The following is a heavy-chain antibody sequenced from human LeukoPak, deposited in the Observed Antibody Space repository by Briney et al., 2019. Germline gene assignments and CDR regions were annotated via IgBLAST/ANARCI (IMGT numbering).Heavy chain of an antibody. J-gene: IGHJ4*02. CDR3: ARTVTTTHFDY. V-gene: IGHV4-59*01. Sequence: SETLSLTCTVSGDSISSYSWSWIRQPPGKGLEWIGYFHYTGSTNYNPSLRSRVTISVDTSKNQFSLRLTSVTAADTAVYYCARTVTTTHFDYWGQGTLVTVSS. CDR2: FHYTGST. D-gene: IGHD4-11*01. CDR1: GDSISSYS.